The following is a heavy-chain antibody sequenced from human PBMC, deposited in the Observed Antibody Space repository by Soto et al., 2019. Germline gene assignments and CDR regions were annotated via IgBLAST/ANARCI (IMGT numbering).Heavy chain of an antibody. D-gene: IGHD6-13*01. CDR3: AKGRGSSSGSWYYSGYRYDP. J-gene: IGHJ5*02. CDR2: ISGSGGNT. Sequence: EVQLLESGGGLVQPGGSLRLSCVGSGFIFSNFAMSWVRQAPGKGLEWVSAISGSGGNTYNAVTVKGRFIISRDNSKHTLDLQKNTLRPEAAAIHYSAKGRGSSSGSWYYSGYRYDPWGQGTLVTVPS. V-gene: IGHV3-23*01. CDR1: GFIFSNFA.